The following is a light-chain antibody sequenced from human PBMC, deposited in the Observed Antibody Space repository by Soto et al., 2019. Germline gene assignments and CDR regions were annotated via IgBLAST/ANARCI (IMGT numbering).Light chain of an antibody. V-gene: IGKV3D-15*01. Sequence: ILVTQSPATLSVSPGERATLSCMATQSVSSSYLAWYQQKPGQAPRLLIYGASSRATGIPARFSGSGSGTEFTLTISSLQSEDFAVYYCQQYNNWPPGVTFGQGTRLEIK. CDR2: GAS. CDR1: QSVSSSY. CDR3: QQYNNWPPGVT. J-gene: IGKJ5*01.